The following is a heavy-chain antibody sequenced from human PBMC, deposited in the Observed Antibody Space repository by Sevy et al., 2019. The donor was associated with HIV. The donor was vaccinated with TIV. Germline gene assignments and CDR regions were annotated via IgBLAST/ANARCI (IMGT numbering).Heavy chain of an antibody. CDR3: ASVRPCGGDCYFFDT. CDR1: GGTLNNYG. D-gene: IGHD2-21*02. J-gene: IGHJ4*02. V-gene: IGHV1-69*10. Sequence: SVKVSCKASGGTLNNYGMNWVRQAPGQGLEWMGGIIPSVGIASYAQKIKGRAAISADTSTSTLYLEVGRLRSDDTAVYFCASVRPCGGDCYFFDTWGQGTLVTVSS. CDR2: IIPSVGIA.